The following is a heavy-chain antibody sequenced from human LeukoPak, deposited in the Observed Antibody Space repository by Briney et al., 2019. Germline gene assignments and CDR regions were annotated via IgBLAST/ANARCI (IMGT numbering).Heavy chain of an antibody. J-gene: IGHJ3*02. CDR3: AKDRTHYHDDSTPAFDN. CDR2: IWYDGSNE. V-gene: IGHV3-33*06. CDR1: GFIFSSYG. D-gene: IGHD3-22*01. Sequence: GRSLRLSCAASGFIFSSYGMYWVRQAPGKGLEWVAVIWYDGSNEYYADSVKGRFTISRDNSKTTLYLQMNSLRAEDTAMYYCAKDRTHYHDDSTPAFDNWGQGTMVIFSS.